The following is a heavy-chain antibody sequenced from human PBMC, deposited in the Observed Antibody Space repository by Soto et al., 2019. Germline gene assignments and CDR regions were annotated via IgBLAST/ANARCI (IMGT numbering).Heavy chain of an antibody. CDR1: GGTFSSYA. J-gene: IGHJ3*02. CDR2: IIPIFGTA. D-gene: IGHD3-9*01. V-gene: IGHV1-69*13. CDR3: AEHLRGYYDTSGAFDI. Sequence: GASVQVSCKASGGTFSSYAISWVRQAPGQGLEWMGGIIPIFGTANYAQKFQGRVTITADESTSTAYMELSSLRSEDTAVYYCAEHLRGYYDTSGAFDIWGQGSMVTVSS.